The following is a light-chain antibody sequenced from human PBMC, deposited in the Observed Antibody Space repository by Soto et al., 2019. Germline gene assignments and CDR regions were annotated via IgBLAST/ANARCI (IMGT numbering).Light chain of an antibody. CDR3: TSYTSSTTLDV. Sequence: QSVLTQPVSVSGSPGQSITISCTGTSSDVGGYNYVSWYQQHPGKAPKLMIYEVSNRPSGVSNRFSGSKSGHTASLTISGLQSEDEADYFCTSYTSSTTLDVFGTGTKVTVL. V-gene: IGLV2-14*01. CDR1: SSDVGGYNY. J-gene: IGLJ1*01. CDR2: EVS.